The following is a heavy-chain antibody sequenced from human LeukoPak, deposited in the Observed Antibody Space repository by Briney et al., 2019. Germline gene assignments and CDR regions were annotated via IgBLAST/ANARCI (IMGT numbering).Heavy chain of an antibody. CDR1: GFTFSSYS. CDR3: ANTEGYSSSWYENYFDY. Sequence: PGGSLRLSCAASGFTFSSYSMNWVRQAPGKGLEWVSSISSSSSYIYYADSVKGRFTISRDNSKNTLYLQMNSLRAEDTAVYYCANTEGYSSSWYENYFDYWGQGTLVTVSS. D-gene: IGHD6-13*01. CDR2: ISSSSSYI. J-gene: IGHJ4*02. V-gene: IGHV3-21*04.